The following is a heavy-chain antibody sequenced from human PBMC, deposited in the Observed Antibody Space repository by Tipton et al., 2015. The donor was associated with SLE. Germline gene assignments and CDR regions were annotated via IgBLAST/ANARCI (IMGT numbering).Heavy chain of an antibody. D-gene: IGHD3-16*01. V-gene: IGHV4-4*08. CDR1: DDSFSTYY. CDR3: ARHLIYYAMDV. J-gene: IGHJ6*02. Sequence: GLVKPSETLSLTCTVSDDSFSTYYWSWIRQPPGGGLEWIGFIYTSWSTNYNPSLKSRVTISVDTSKNQFSLTLSSVTAADTAVYYCARHLIYYAMDVWGQGTTVTVSS. CDR2: IYTSWST.